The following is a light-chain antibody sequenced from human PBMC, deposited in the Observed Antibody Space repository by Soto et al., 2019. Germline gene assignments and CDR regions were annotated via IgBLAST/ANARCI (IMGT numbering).Light chain of an antibody. CDR3: QQADSFPLT. Sequence: DSQMTQSPSSVSPSVGDRVTITCRASQGIRSRLAWYQQKPGKAPNLLIYAASRLQSGVPPRFSGTGSGTDVTLTISSVQPEDFAIYYCQQADSFPLTFGGGTKVEVK. V-gene: IGKV1-12*01. CDR2: AAS. CDR1: QGIRSR. J-gene: IGKJ4*01.